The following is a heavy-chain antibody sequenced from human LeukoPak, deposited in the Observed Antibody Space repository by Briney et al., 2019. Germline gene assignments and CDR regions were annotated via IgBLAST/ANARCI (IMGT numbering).Heavy chain of an antibody. Sequence: SVKVSCKASGGTFSSYAISWVRQAPGQGLEWMGRIIPIFGTANYAQKFQGRVTITTDESTSTAYMELSSLRSEDTAVYYCASIEYYDILTGYYLPFDYWGQGTLVTVSS. J-gene: IGHJ4*02. CDR1: GGTFSSYA. CDR3: ASIEYYDILTGYYLPFDY. CDR2: IIPIFGTA. D-gene: IGHD3-9*01. V-gene: IGHV1-69*05.